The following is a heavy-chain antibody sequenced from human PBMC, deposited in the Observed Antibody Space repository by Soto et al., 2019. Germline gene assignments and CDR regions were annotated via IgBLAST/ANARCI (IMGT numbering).Heavy chain of an antibody. D-gene: IGHD3-10*01. CDR1: GYSFTSYW. J-gene: IGHJ6*02. CDR2: IDPRDSHT. V-gene: IGHV5-10-1*01. CDR3: ARRRAGFGESMDV. Sequence: GESLKISCKGSGYSFTSYWINWVRQMPGKGPEWMGRIDPRDSHTTYSPSVQGHVTISTDNSISTAYLHLSSLKASDTAMYYCARRRAGFGESMDVWGQGTTVTVSS.